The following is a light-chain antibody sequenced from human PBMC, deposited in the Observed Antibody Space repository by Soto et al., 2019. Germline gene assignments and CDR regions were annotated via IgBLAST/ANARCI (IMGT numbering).Light chain of an antibody. CDR2: DAS. CDR3: QQRSRWPLT. V-gene: IGKV3-11*01. J-gene: IGKJ4*01. CDR1: QSVSSS. Sequence: EIVLTQSPATLSLSPGERATLSCRASQSVSSSLAWYQQKPGQTPRLLIYDASNRATGSPARFSGSGSGTDFTLTVSSLEPEDFAVYYCQQRSRWPLTFGGGTKVAIK.